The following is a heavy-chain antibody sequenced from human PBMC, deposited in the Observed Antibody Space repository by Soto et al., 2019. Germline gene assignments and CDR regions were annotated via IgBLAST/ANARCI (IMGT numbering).Heavy chain of an antibody. CDR1: GGTFSSYA. CDR3: ARVXXRGXXXXXXXYGXDX. Sequence: QVQLVQSGAEVKKPGSSVKVSCKASGGTFSSYAISWVRQAPGQGLEWMGGIIPIFGTANYAQKFQGRVTITADESTSTAYMELSSLRSEDTAVYYCARVXXRGXXXXXXXYGXDXWGQGTTVTVSS. CDR2: IIPIFGTA. J-gene: IGHJ6*02. V-gene: IGHV1-69*12.